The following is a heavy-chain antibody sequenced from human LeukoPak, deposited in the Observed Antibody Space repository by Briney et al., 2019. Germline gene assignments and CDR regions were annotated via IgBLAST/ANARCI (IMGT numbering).Heavy chain of an antibody. CDR3: ASADLSVSYFHPFSLGY. CDR2: ISSSGGNI. J-gene: IGHJ4*02. Sequence: GGSLRLSCAASGFTFSDYYMSWIRQAPGKGLEWVSYISSSGGNIYYADSVKGRFTISRDNAKNSLYLQMNSLRAEDTAMYYFASADLSVSYFHPFSLGYWGQGTLVT. V-gene: IGHV3-11*04. CDR1: GFTFSDYY. D-gene: IGHD1-26*01.